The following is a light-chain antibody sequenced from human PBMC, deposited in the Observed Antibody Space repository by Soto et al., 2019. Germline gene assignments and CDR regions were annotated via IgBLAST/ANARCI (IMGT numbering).Light chain of an antibody. V-gene: IGKV1-5*03. CDR3: KQYSSYWA. J-gene: IGKJ1*01. CDR1: QSIDTW. CDR2: KAS. Sequence: DIQMTQSPSTLSASVGDRVTITCRASQSIDTWFAWYQQKPGKAPKVLIYKASSFESGVPSRFSGSGFGTECTLNISNRQHDNFTTYYCKQYSSYWAFGQGTKVEIK.